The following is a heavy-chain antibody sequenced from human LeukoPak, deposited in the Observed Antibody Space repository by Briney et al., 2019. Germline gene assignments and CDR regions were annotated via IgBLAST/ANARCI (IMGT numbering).Heavy chain of an antibody. CDR1: GFTFSSYA. CDR2: ISGSGGST. D-gene: IGHD4-17*01. J-gene: IGHJ6*02. Sequence: GGSLRLSCAASGFTFSSYAMGWVRQAPGKGLEWVSLISGSGGSTYYADSVKGRFTISRDNSKNTLYLQMNSLRAEDTAVYYCAKGTVTTHYYYYGMDVWGQGTTVTVSS. CDR3: AKGTVTTHYYYYGMDV. V-gene: IGHV3-23*01.